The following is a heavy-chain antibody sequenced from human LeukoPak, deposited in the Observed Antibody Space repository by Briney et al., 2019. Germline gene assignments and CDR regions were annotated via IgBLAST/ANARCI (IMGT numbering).Heavy chain of an antibody. Sequence: GGSLRLSCVASGFTFSSYDMHWVRQAPGKGLEWVADIWYDGSNKYYADSVKGRFTISRDNSKNTLYLQMNSLRAEDTAVYYCAREISITMVRGAIDPWGQGALVTVSS. CDR3: AREISITMVRGAIDP. CDR2: IWYDGSNK. D-gene: IGHD3-10*01. CDR1: GFTFSSYD. V-gene: IGHV3-33*01. J-gene: IGHJ5*02.